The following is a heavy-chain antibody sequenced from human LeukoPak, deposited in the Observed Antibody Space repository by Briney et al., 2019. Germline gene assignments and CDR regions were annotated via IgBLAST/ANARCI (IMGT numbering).Heavy chain of an antibody. D-gene: IGHD1-26*01. CDR2: INSNSRTI. V-gene: IGHV3-48*02. CDR1: GFTFSTYM. Sequence: GGSLRLSCAASGFTFSTYMMNWVRQAPGKGLEWVSYINSNSRTICYADSVKGRFTVSRDNAKKSLYLQMNSLRDEDTAVYYCARDPTISGSYSDYWGQGTLVTVSS. J-gene: IGHJ4*02. CDR3: ARDPTISGSYSDY.